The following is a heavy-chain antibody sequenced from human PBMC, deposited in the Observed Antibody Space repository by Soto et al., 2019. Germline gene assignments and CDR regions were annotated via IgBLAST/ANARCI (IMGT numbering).Heavy chain of an antibody. D-gene: IGHD3-10*01. V-gene: IGHV7-4-1*01. J-gene: IGHJ5*02. CDR2: INTNTGNP. Sequence: ASVKVSCKASGYTFTSYAMNWVRQAPGQGLEWMGWINTNTGNPTYAQGFTGRFVFSLDTSVSTAYLQICSLKAEDTAVYYCAREALLIPTMVRGVDEINGFDPWGQGTLVTVSS. CDR1: GYTFTSYA. CDR3: AREALLIPTMVRGVDEINGFDP.